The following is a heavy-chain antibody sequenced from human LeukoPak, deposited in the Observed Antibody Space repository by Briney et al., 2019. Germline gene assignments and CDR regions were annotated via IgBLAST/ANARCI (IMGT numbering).Heavy chain of an antibody. CDR3: ARQSRWLLRTSSYYFDY. J-gene: IGHJ4*02. CDR2: IYYSGNT. V-gene: IGHV4-39*01. Sequence: SETLSLTCTVSGGSISSSSYYWGWIRQPPGKGLEWVGSIYYSGNTYYNASLKSRVTISVDTSKNQFSLKLRSVTAADTAVYYCARQSRWLLRTSSYYFDYWGQGSLVTVSS. D-gene: IGHD3-22*01. CDR1: GGSISSSSYY.